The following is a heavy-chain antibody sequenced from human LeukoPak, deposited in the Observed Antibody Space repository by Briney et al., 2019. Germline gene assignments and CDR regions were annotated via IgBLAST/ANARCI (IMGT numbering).Heavy chain of an antibody. V-gene: IGHV1-2*02. CDR3: ARPYYDSSGYYFTWFDY. CDR2: INPNSGGT. CDR1: GYTFTGYY. D-gene: IGHD3-22*01. Sequence: ASVKVSCKASGYTFTGYYMHWVRQAPGQGLEWMGWINPNSGGTNYAQKFQGRVTMTRDTSISTAYMELSRLRSDDTAVYYCARPYYDSSGYYFTWFDYWGQGTLVTVPS. J-gene: IGHJ4*02.